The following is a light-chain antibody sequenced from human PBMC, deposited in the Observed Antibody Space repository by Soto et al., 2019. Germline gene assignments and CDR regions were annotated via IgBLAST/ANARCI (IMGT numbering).Light chain of an antibody. CDR3: QQYNSYPLT. CDR1: QSISSW. Sequence: DFPMTQSPSTLSASVGDRVTITCRASQSISSWLAWYQQKPGKAPKLLIYDASSLESGVPSRFSGSGSGTEFTLTISSLQPDDFATSYCQQYNSYPLTFGGGTKVEIK. CDR2: DAS. V-gene: IGKV1-5*01. J-gene: IGKJ4*01.